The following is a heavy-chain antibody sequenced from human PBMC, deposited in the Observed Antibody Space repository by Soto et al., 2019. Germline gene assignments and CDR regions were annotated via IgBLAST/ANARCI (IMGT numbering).Heavy chain of an antibody. J-gene: IGHJ6*02. CDR2: IYYSGST. Sequence: QVQLQESGPGLVKPSETLSLTCTVSGGSISSYYWSWIRQPPGMGLEWIGYIYYSGSTNYNPSLKSRATISVDTSKNQLSLKLSSVSAADTAMYYCARATMVRGGHHYYYGMDVWGQGTTVTVSS. CDR3: ARATMVRGGHHYYYGMDV. CDR1: GGSISSYY. D-gene: IGHD3-10*01. V-gene: IGHV4-59*01.